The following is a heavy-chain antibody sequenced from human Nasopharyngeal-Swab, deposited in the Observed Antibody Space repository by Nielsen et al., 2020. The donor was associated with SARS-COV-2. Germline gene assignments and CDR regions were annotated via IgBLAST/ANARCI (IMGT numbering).Heavy chain of an antibody. Sequence: GESLKISCVASGFTFSNYCIHSVRQAPGKGLEWVSRTDEYGITINYADSVNGRFAISRDNAKNTLYLQMNSLRADDTAMYYCASDLSGRDDFWGQGTLVTVAS. CDR3: ASDLSGRDDF. D-gene: IGHD6-19*01. V-gene: IGHV3-74*01. J-gene: IGHJ4*02. CDR1: GFTFSNYC. CDR2: TDEYGITI.